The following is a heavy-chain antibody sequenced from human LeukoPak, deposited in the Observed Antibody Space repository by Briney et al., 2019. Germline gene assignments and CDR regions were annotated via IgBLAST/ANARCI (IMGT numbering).Heavy chain of an antibody. CDR2: ISNSGTT. V-gene: IGHV4-59*01. CDR1: NDSINDSY. D-gene: IGHD2-15*01. J-gene: IGHJ5*02. CDR3: AREASHLGSGFQHPEYCSGGSCYLPRGNWFDP. Sequence: PSETLSLTCTVSNDSINDSYWTWIRQPPGKRLEWIGYISNSGTTKYNPSLKSRVTISVDTSKNQFSLKLSSVTAADTAVYYCAREASHLGSGFQHPEYCSGGSCYLPRGNWFDPWGRGTLVTVSS.